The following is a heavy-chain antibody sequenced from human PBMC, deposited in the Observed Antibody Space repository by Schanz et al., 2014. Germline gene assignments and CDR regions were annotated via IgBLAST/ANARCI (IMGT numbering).Heavy chain of an antibody. Sequence: QVQLVESGGGVVQPGRSLRLSCAASGFTFSNYGLVWVRQAPGKGLEWLAVISYDGSYKFHADSVKGRFTISRDNSKNTLYLQMNSLRVEDAAVYYCAKVSPAAAYLDSWGLGTLVTVSS. D-gene: IGHD2-2*01. V-gene: IGHV3-30*18. CDR2: ISYDGSYK. J-gene: IGHJ4*02. CDR3: AKVSPAAAYLDS. CDR1: GFTFSNYG.